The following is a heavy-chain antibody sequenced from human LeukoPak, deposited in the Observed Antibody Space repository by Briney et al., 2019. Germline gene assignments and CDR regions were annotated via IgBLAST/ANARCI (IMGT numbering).Heavy chain of an antibody. V-gene: IGHV4-39*07. CDR2: IYYSGST. CDR1: GGSISSSSYY. CDR3: ARVIGSYNYYYYMDV. Sequence: PSETLSLTCTVSGGSISSSSYYWGWIRQPPGKGLEWIGSIYYSGSTYYNPSLKSRVTISVDTSKNQFSLKLSSVTAADTAVYYCARVIGSYNYYYYMDVWGKGTTVTVSS. D-gene: IGHD1-26*01. J-gene: IGHJ6*03.